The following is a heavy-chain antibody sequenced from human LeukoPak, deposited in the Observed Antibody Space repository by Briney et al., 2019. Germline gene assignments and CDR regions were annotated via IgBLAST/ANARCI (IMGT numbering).Heavy chain of an antibody. CDR1: GFTFSSYE. CDR2: ISSSGSTI. V-gene: IGHV3-48*03. J-gene: IGHJ4*02. D-gene: IGHD6-19*01. Sequence: GGSLRLSCAASGFTFSSYEMNWVRQAPGKGLEWVSYISSSGSTIYYADSVKGRFTISRDNAKNSLYLQMNSLRAEDTAVYYCARVGWSSGWWTFDYWGQGTLVTVSS. CDR3: ARVGWSSGWWTFDY.